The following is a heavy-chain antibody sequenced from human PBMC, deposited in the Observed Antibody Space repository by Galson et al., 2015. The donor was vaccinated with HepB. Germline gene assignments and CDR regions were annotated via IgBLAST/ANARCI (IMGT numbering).Heavy chain of an antibody. D-gene: IGHD1-26*01. J-gene: IGHJ4*02. CDR3: AKVSIVGATEDY. CDR1: GFTFSSYA. Sequence: SLRLSCAASGFTFSSYAMSWVRQAPGKGLEWVSAISGSGGSTYYADSVKGRFTISRDNSKNMLYLQMNSLRAEDTAVYYCAKVSIVGATEDYWGQGTLVTVSS. V-gene: IGHV3-23*01. CDR2: ISGSGGST.